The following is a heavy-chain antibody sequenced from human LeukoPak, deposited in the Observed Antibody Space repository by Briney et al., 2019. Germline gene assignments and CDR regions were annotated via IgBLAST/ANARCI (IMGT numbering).Heavy chain of an antibody. CDR1: GFTFSVYS. D-gene: IGHD5-24*01. Sequence: QPGGSLRLSCAASGFTFSVYSMNWVRQAPGKGLEWISYIGIDSGNTKYADSVKGRFTISGDKAKNSLYLQMNSLRVEDTAVYYCARDYKYAFDNWGQGTLVTVSS. V-gene: IGHV3-48*01. CDR3: ARDYKYAFDN. CDR2: IGIDSGNT. J-gene: IGHJ4*02.